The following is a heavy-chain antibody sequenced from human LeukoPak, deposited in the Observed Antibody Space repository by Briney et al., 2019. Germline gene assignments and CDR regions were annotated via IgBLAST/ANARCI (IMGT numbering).Heavy chain of an antibody. D-gene: IGHD3-10*01. Sequence: GGSLRLSCAASGFTFSSYGMHWVRQAPGKGLEWVAVISYDGSNKYYADSVKGRFTISRDNAKNSLYLQMNSLRAEDTAVYYCARDPYGLGSYYFDYWGQGTLVTVSS. CDR3: ARDPYGLGSYYFDY. J-gene: IGHJ4*02. V-gene: IGHV3-30*03. CDR2: ISYDGSNK. CDR1: GFTFSSYG.